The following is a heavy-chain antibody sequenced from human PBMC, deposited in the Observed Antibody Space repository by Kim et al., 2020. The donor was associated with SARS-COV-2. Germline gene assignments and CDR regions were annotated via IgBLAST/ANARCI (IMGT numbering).Heavy chain of an antibody. CDR1: GYTFTSYD. CDR3: ARGKSHFIHSLITITFGGPRRTGYWFDP. Sequence: ASVKVSCKASGYTFTSYDSNWVRQATGQGRAWMGWMNPNRGNTVYAQKFQGRVTMTRNTSISTAYMKLSSLKSKDTAVYYCARGKSHFIHSLITITFGGPRRTGYWFDPWGQGTLVTVSS. CDR2: MNPNRGNT. D-gene: IGHD3-16*01. J-gene: IGHJ5*02. V-gene: IGHV1-8*01.